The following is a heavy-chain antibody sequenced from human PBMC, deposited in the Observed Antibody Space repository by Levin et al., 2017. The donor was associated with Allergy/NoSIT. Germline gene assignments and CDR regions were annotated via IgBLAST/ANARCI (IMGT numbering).Heavy chain of an antibody. J-gene: IGHJ3*02. CDR3: TTASITMIVVVITHEVDAFDI. CDR2: IKSKTDGGTT. CDR1: GFTFSNAW. Sequence: GGSLRLSCAASGFTFSNAWMSWVRQAPGKGLEWVGRIKSKTDGGTTDYAAPVKGRFTISRDDSKNTLYLQMNSLKTEDTAVYYCTTASITMIVVVITHEVDAFDIWGQGTMVTVSS. D-gene: IGHD3-22*01. V-gene: IGHV3-15*01.